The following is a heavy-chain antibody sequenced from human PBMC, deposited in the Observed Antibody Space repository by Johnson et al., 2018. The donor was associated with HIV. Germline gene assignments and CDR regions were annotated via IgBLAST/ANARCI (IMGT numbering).Heavy chain of an antibody. V-gene: IGHV3-15*01. CDR1: GFTFSSYA. D-gene: IGHD2-21*02. CDR3: TTECVYWWCLNAFDI. CDR2: IKIKTDGETT. Sequence: EVQLVESGGGLVQPGGSLRLSCAASGFTFSSYAMSWVRQAPGKGLEWVGRIKIKTDGETTDYAAPVKGRFTISRDDSKMTLFLQMNSLKTEDTAVYYCTTECVYWWCLNAFDIWGQGTTVTVSS. J-gene: IGHJ3*02.